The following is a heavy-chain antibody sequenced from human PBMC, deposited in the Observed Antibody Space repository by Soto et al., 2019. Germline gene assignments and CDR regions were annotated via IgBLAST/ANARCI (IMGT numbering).Heavy chain of an antibody. J-gene: IGHJ6*02. CDR3: ARAYSSSWSMESHSYYYAMDV. CDR1: GFTFSSYA. D-gene: IGHD6-13*01. Sequence: PGGSLRLSCAASGFTFSSYAMHWVRQAPGKGLEWVAVISYDGSNKYYADSVKGRFTISRDNSKNTLYLQMNSLRAEDTAVYYCARAYSSSWSMESHSYYYAMDVWGQGTTVTSP. V-gene: IGHV3-30-3*01. CDR2: ISYDGSNK.